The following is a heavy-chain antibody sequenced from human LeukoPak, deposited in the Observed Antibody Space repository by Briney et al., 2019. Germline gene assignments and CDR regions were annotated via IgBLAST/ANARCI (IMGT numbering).Heavy chain of an antibody. V-gene: IGHV4-34*01. Sequence: SETLSLTCAVYGGSFSGYYWSWIRQPPGKGLEWIGEINHSGSTNYNPSLKSRVTISVDTSKNQFSLKLSSVTAADTAVYYCARGVRLQRSSYNWFDPWGQGTLVTVSS. CDR3: ARGVRLQRSSYNWFDP. CDR2: INHSGST. J-gene: IGHJ5*02. CDR1: GGSFSGYY. D-gene: IGHD6-6*01.